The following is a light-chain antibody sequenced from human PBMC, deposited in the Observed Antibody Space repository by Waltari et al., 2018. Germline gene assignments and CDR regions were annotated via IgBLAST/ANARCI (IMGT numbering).Light chain of an antibody. CDR2: DAC. CDR3: LQYDNLPYA. J-gene: IGKJ2*01. CDR1: QAIQTF. V-gene: IGKV1-33*01. Sequence: DTQTPQSPSSLSASAGDRDTITCQASQAIQTFLNWFKQKPGKAPQLLIYDACKLETGVPSRFSGSGSGTSFTFTISSLQPHDSAVYFCLQYDNLPYAFGQGTRLEI.